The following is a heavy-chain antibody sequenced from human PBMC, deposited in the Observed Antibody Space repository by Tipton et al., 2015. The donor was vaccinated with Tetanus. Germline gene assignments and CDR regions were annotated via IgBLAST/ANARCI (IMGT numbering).Heavy chain of an antibody. CDR3: ARLKYYYDSSGYYVFDY. Sequence: TLSLTCTVSGGSVSSGSYYWSWIRQPPGKGLEWIGYIYYSGSTNYNPSLKSRVTISVDTSKNQFSLKLSSVTAADTAVYYCARLKYYYDSSGYYVFDYWGQGTLVTVSS. J-gene: IGHJ4*02. CDR1: GGSVSSGSYY. CDR2: IYYSGST. D-gene: IGHD3-22*01. V-gene: IGHV4-61*01.